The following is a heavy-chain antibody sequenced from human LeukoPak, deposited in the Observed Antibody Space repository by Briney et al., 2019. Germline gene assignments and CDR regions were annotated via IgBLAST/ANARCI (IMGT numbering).Heavy chain of an antibody. Sequence: GESLKISCKGSGYRFTSYWIGWVRQMPGKGLEWMGIIYPGDSDTRYSPSFQGQVTISADKSISTAYLQWSSLKASDTAMYYCARLSRYCSRTSCYAGDNWFDPWGQGTLVTVSS. CDR2: IYPGDSDT. V-gene: IGHV5-51*01. J-gene: IGHJ5*02. CDR3: ARLSRYCSRTSCYAGDNWFDP. D-gene: IGHD2-2*01. CDR1: GYRFTSYW.